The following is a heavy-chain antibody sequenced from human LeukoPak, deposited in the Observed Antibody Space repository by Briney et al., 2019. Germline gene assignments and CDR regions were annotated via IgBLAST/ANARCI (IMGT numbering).Heavy chain of an antibody. CDR2: INPSGGST. D-gene: IGHD3-22*01. V-gene: IGHV1-46*01. J-gene: IGHJ3*02. CDR1: GYTFTSYY. Sequence: ASVKVSCKASGYTFTSYYMHWVRQAPGQGLEWMGIINPSGGSTSYAQKFQGRVTMTRDTSTSTAYMELRSLRSDDTAVYYCARDLASAYDSSGVAFDIWGQGTMVTVSS. CDR3: ARDLASAYDSSGVAFDI.